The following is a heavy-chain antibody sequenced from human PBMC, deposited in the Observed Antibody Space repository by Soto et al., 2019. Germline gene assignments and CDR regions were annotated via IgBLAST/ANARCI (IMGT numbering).Heavy chain of an antibody. CDR1: GGTFSSYA. J-gene: IGHJ4*02. CDR3: ARDRGIAATDAFYY. CDR2: IIPIFGTA. V-gene: IGHV1-69*13. Sequence: GASVKVSCKASGGTFSSYAISWVRQAPGQGLEWMGGIIPIFGTANYAQKFQGRVTITADESTSTAYMELSSLRSEDTAVYYCARDRGIAATDAFYYWGQGTLVTVS. D-gene: IGHD6-13*01.